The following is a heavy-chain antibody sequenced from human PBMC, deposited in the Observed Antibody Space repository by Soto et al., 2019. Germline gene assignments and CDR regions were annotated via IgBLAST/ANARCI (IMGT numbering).Heavy chain of an antibody. V-gene: IGHV3-66*01. CDR3: AKTCSGGTSSFDY. J-gene: IGHJ4*02. CDR2: IYSGGST. Sequence: PGGSLRLSCAASGFPVSSNYMSWVRQAPGKGLEWVSVIYSGGSTYYADSVKGRFTISRDNSENTLYLQMNSLRAEDTAVYYCAKTCSGGTSSFDYWGQGTLVTVSS. D-gene: IGHD2-15*01. CDR1: GFPVSSNY.